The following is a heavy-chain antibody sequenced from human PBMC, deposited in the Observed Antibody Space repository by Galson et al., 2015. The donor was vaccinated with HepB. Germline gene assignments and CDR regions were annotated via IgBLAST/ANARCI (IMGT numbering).Heavy chain of an antibody. J-gene: IGHJ4*02. CDR2: ITSTGTTT. V-gene: IGHV3-48*01. CDR1: GFNFRAYS. CDR3: AREIFTGGSLDY. D-gene: IGHD2-15*01. Sequence: SLRLSCAASGFNFRAYSMNWVRQAPGKGLEWISYITSTGTTTHYADSVKGRFTISRDNGKNSLSLQMNSVRGEDTAVYFCAREIFTGGSLDYWGQGTL.